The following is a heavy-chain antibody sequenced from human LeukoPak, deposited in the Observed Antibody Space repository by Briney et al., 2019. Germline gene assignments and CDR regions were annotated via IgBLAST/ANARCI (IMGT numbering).Heavy chain of an antibody. J-gene: IGHJ4*02. CDR1: GGSFSGYY. CDR2: INHSGST. Sequence: SETLSLTCAVYGGSFSGYYWSWIRQPPGKGLEWIGEINHSGSTTYNPSLKSRVTISIDTSKNQFSLSLISVTAADTAVYYCAREYSRRDDGDYWGQGTLVTVSP. CDR3: AREYSRRDDGDY. V-gene: IGHV4-34*01. D-gene: IGHD1-26*01.